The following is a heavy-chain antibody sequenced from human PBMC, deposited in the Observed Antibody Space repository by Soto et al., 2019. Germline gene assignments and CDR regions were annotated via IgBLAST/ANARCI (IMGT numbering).Heavy chain of an antibody. V-gene: IGHV3-21*01. D-gene: IGHD3-10*01. J-gene: IGHJ4*02. Sequence: GGSLRLSCAASGFTFSSYSMNWVRQAPGKGLEWVSSISSSSSYIYYADSVKGRFTISRDNAKNSLYLQMNSLRAEDTAVYYCARDFRARGSGSPRTYYFDYWGQGTLVTVSS. CDR1: GFTFSSYS. CDR3: ARDFRARGSGSPRTYYFDY. CDR2: ISSSSSYI.